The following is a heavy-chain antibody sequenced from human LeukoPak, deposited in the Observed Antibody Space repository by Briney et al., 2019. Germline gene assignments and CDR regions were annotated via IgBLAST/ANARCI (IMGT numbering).Heavy chain of an antibody. Sequence: SQTLSLTCTVSGGSISGGHNFWTWLRQPAGKGLEWIGRIYTTGSTNFNPSLKSRVTISADTSRHQFSLTLTSVTAADTAVYYCARVRDGYYPEMDYWAQGTLVTVSS. V-gene: IGHV4-61*02. CDR2: IYTTGST. CDR1: GGSISGGHNF. J-gene: IGHJ4*02. CDR3: ARVRDGYYPEMDY. D-gene: IGHD5-24*01.